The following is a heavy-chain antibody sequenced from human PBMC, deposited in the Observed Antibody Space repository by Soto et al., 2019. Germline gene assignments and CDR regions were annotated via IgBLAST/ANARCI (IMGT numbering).Heavy chain of an antibody. J-gene: IGHJ4*02. CDR3: ARDVYGSGSARGY. CDR2: MNPNSGNT. Sequence: QVQLVQSGAEVKNPGASVKVSCKASGYTFTSYDINWVRQATGQGLEWMGWMNPNSGNTGYAQKFQDRVTMTRNTXISTAYMELRSLRSDDTAVYYCARDVYGSGSARGYWGQGTLVTVSS. V-gene: IGHV1-8*01. D-gene: IGHD3-10*01. CDR1: GYTFTSYD.